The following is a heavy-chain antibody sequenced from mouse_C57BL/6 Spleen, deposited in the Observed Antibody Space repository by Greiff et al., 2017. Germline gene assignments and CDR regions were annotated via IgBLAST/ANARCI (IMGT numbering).Heavy chain of an antibody. J-gene: IGHJ3*01. D-gene: IGHD2-10*02. CDR3: ARTSKEAWFAY. Sequence: QVQLQQPGAELVRPGSSVKLSCKASGYTFTSYWMHWVKQRPIQGLEWIGNIDPSDSEPHYNQKFKDKATLTVDKSSSTAYMQLSSLTSDDSAVYYCARTSKEAWFAYWGQVPLVTVSA. CDR1: GYTFTSYW. CDR2: IDPSDSEP. V-gene: IGHV1-52*01.